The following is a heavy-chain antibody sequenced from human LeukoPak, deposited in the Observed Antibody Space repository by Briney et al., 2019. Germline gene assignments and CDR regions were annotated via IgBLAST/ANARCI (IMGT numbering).Heavy chain of an antibody. V-gene: IGHV4-39*01. CDR2: IYYSGST. CDR1: GGSIRSSYYY. CDR3: ARQAKVDSSGYLGY. Sequence: SETLSLTCTVSGGSIRSSYYYWGWIRQPPGKGLEWIGSIYYSGSTYYNPSLKSRVTISVDTSKNQFSLKLSSVTAADTAVYYCARQAKVDSSGYLGYWGQGTLVTVSS. D-gene: IGHD3-22*01. J-gene: IGHJ4*02.